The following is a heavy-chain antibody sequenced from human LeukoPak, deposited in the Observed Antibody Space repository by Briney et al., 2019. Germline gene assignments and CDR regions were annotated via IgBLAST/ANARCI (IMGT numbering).Heavy chain of an antibody. CDR2: IYHSGST. D-gene: IGHD3-22*01. Sequence: PSETLSLTCTVSGGSITSYYWSWVRQPPGKGLEWIGEIYHSGSTNYNPSLKSRVTISVDKSKNQFSLKLSSVTAADTAVYYCASQIDYYDSNGNWFDPWGQGTLVTVSS. CDR1: GGSITSYY. V-gene: IGHV4-4*02. J-gene: IGHJ5*02. CDR3: ASQIDYYDSNGNWFDP.